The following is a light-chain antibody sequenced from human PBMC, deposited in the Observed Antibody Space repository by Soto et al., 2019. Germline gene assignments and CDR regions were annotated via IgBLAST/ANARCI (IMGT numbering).Light chain of an antibody. Sequence: EIVLTQSPATLSLSPGERVTLSCRASQSVSSYLAWYQQKPGQAPRLLIYDASNRATGIPARFSGSGSGTDFTLTISSLEPEDFAVYYCQQRSNWPWKFGQGTKVEIK. CDR1: QSVSSY. CDR3: QQRSNWPWK. J-gene: IGKJ1*01. V-gene: IGKV3-11*01. CDR2: DAS.